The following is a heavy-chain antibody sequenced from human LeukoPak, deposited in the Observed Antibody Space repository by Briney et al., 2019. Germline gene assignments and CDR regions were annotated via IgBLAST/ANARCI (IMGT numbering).Heavy chain of an antibody. J-gene: IGHJ3*01. CDR1: GFTFSTYA. Sequence: GGSLRLSCAASGFTFSTYAMSWVRQAPGKGLEGVSGISGSGSSTYYADSVKGRFTISRDNSKNTLYLQMNSLRPEDTAVYYCAKEMATIRAFDFWGQGTMVTVSS. CDR2: ISGSGSST. D-gene: IGHD5-24*01. CDR3: AKEMATIRAFDF. V-gene: IGHV3-23*01.